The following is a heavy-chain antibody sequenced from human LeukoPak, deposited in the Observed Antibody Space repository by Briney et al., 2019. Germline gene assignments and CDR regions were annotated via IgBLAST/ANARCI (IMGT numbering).Heavy chain of an antibody. CDR3: ARYAYGDYFFDY. V-gene: IGHV4-4*07. CDR1: GGSISSFY. CDR2: IYTSGST. Sequence: PSETLSLTCTVSGGSISSFYWSWIRQPAGKGLEWIGRIYTSGSTNYNSSLKSRVTMSVDTSKNQLSLKVTSVTAADTAVYYCARYAYGDYFFDYWGQGTLVTVSS. J-gene: IGHJ4*02. D-gene: IGHD4-17*01.